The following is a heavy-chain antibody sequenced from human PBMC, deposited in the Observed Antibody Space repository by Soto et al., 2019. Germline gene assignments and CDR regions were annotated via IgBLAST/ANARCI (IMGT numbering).Heavy chain of an antibody. V-gene: IGHV3-23*01. D-gene: IGHD6-19*01. CDR1: GITFSSYA. J-gene: IGHJ4*02. CDR2: ISGSGGST. CDR3: AKSPGIAVAGDLDY. Sequence: GGSLRLSCAASGITFSSYAMSWVRQAPGKGLEWVSVISGSGGSTFYADSVKGRFTISRDDSKNTLYLQMNSLRAEDTAVYYCAKSPGIAVAGDLDYWGQGTLVTVSS.